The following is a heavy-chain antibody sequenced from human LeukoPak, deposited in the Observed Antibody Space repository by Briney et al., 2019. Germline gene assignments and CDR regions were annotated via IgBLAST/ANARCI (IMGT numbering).Heavy chain of an antibody. CDR2: ISAYNGNT. D-gene: IGHD3-22*01. J-gene: IGHJ4*02. Sequence: ASVKVSCKASGYTFTSYGISWVRQAPGQGLEWMGWISAYNGNTNYAQKLQGRVTMTTDTSTSTAYMELRSLRSDDTAVYYCARSVYYYDSSGYYYPSYFDYWGQGTLSPSPQ. V-gene: IGHV1-18*01. CDR3: ARSVYYYDSSGYYYPSYFDY. CDR1: GYTFTSYG.